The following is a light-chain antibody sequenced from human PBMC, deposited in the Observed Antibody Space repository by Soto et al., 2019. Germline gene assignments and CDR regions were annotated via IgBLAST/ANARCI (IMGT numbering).Light chain of an antibody. CDR1: QSVSSSY. Sequence: EIGLTQSPGTLSLSPGERATLSCRASQSVSSSYLAWYQQKPGQAPRLLIYGASSRATGIPDRFSGSGSGTDFTLTISRLEPEDFAVYYCQQYGSSPPWTFGQGTKVDSK. CDR2: GAS. CDR3: QQYGSSPPWT. V-gene: IGKV3-20*01. J-gene: IGKJ1*01.